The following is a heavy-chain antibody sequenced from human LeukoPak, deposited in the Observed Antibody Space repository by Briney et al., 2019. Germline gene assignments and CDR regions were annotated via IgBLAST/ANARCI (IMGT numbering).Heavy chain of an antibody. V-gene: IGHV3-23*01. J-gene: IGHJ4*02. D-gene: IGHD3-10*01. Sequence: GGSLRLSCAASGFTFSSYAMSWVRQAPGKGLEWVSAISGSGGSTYYADSVKGRFTISRDNSKNTLYLQMNSLRAEDTAVYYCAKDRKSSGELLYPVDYWGQGTLVTVSS. CDR2: ISGSGGST. CDR3: AKDRKSSGELLYPVDY. CDR1: GFTFSSYA.